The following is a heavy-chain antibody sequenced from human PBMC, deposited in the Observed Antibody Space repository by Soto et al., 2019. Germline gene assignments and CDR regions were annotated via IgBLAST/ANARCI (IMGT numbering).Heavy chain of an antibody. CDR3: ARDRRYCSSTSCYKVYYYYYYGMDV. J-gene: IGHJ6*02. CDR1: GFTFSSYA. V-gene: IGHV3-30-3*01. CDR2: ISYDGSNK. Sequence: GGSLRLSCAASGFTFSSYAMHWVRQAPGKGLEWVAVISYDGSNKYYADSVKGRFTISRDSSKNTLYLQMNSLRAEDTAVYYCARDRRYCSSTSCYKVYYYYYYGMDVWGQGTTVTVSS. D-gene: IGHD2-2*02.